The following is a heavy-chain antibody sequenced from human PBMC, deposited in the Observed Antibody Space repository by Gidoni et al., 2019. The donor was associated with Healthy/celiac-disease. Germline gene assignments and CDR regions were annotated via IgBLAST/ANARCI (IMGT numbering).Heavy chain of an antibody. CDR1: GGSISSYY. CDR2: IYYSGST. CDR3: ASLSGYVPRYGMDV. Sequence: QVQLQESGPGLVKPSETLSLTCTVSGGSISSYYWSWIRQPPGKGLEWIGYIYYSGSTNYNPSLKSRVTISVDTSKNQFSLKLSSVTAADTAVYYCASLSGYVPRYGMDVWGQGTTVTVSS. V-gene: IGHV4-59*08. D-gene: IGHD5-12*01. J-gene: IGHJ6*02.